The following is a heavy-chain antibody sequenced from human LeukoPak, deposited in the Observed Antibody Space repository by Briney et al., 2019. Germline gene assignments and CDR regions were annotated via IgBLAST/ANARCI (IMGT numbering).Heavy chain of an antibody. CDR3: AADYCSSTSCYPGY. Sequence: SVKVSCKASGFTFTSSAMRWVRQARGQRLEWIGWIVVGSGNTNYAQKFQERVTITRDMSTSTAYMELSSLRSEDTAVYYCAADYCSSTSCYPGYWGQGTLVTVSS. J-gene: IGHJ4*02. V-gene: IGHV1-58*02. CDR2: IVVGSGNT. D-gene: IGHD2-2*01. CDR1: GFTFTSSA.